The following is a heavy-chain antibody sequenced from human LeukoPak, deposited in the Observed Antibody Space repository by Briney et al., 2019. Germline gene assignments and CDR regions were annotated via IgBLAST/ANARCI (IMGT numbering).Heavy chain of an antibody. V-gene: IGHV4-39*07. J-gene: IGHJ4*02. CDR2: VYYSGTT. D-gene: IGHD3-10*01. CDR3: ARDGYYYGSGSDAGDY. Sequence: SETLSLTCSVSGGSITSSSFYWGWIRQSPGKGLEWIASVYYSGTTYYNPSLKSRVSTSVDMSRNQFSLKVKYVTAADTAVYYCARDGYYYGSGSDAGDYWGQGILVTVSS. CDR1: GGSITSSSFY.